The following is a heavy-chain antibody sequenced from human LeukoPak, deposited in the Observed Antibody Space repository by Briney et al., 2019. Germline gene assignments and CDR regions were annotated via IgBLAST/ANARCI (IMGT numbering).Heavy chain of an antibody. J-gene: IGHJ4*03. CDR1: GYTFTSYA. D-gene: IGHD1-26*01. Sequence: ASVKVSCKASGYTFTSYAMNWVRQAPGQGLEWMGWIKPNSGGTNYAQKFQGRVTMTRDTSISTAYMGLSRLRSDDTAVYYCARGSIVGATFDYFDYWGQGTMVTVSS. CDR3: ARGSIVGATFDYFDY. V-gene: IGHV1-2*02. CDR2: IKPNSGGT.